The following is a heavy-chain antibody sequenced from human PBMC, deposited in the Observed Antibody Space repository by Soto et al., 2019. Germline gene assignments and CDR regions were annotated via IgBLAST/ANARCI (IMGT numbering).Heavy chain of an antibody. CDR1: GYTFTDYY. D-gene: IGHD5-18*01. Sequence: GASVKVSCKASGYTFTDYYLYWVRQAPGQGLEWMGWINPNSGATNYAQKFQGWVTMTRDTSISTAYMEVRRLKSDDTALYYCARDGVDTATGYYYGMDVWGQGTTVTVSS. CDR2: INPNSGAT. V-gene: IGHV1-2*04. J-gene: IGHJ6*02. CDR3: ARDGVDTATGYYYGMDV.